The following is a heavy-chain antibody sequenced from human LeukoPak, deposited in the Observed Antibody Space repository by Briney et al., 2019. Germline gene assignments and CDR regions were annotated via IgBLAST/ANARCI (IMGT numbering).Heavy chain of an antibody. V-gene: IGHV3-7*01. CDR1: GFTSSSYW. D-gene: IGHD3-10*01. Sequence: GGSLRLSCAASGFTSSSYWMSWVHQAPGKGLEWVANIKQDGSEKYYVDSVKGRFTISRDNAKNSLYLQMNSLRAEDTAVYYCARDRLWFGELLRYYYYGMDVWGQGTTVTVSS. J-gene: IGHJ6*02. CDR2: IKQDGSEK. CDR3: ARDRLWFGELLRYYYYGMDV.